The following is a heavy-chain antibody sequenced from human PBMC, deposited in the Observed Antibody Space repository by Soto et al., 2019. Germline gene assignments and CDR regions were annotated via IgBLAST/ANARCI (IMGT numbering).Heavy chain of an antibody. Sequence: HPGGSLRLSCAASGFTFSGSAMHWVRQASGKGLEWVGRIRSKANSYATAYAASVKGRFTISRDDSKNTAYLQMNSLKTEDTAVYYCTASGYDTFVDFWGQGTLVTVSS. V-gene: IGHV3-73*01. CDR1: GFTFSGSA. D-gene: IGHD5-12*01. CDR2: IRSKANSYAT. J-gene: IGHJ4*02. CDR3: TASGYDTFVDF.